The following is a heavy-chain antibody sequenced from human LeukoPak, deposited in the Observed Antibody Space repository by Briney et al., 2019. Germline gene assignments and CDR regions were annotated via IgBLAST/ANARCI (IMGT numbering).Heavy chain of an antibody. J-gene: IGHJ3*01. CDR3: TRKATTGPTKAAFDV. CDR1: GYSISNDYY. CDR2: IYHSGSG. V-gene: IGHV4-28*01. Sequence: SETLSLTCAVSGYSISNDYYWGWIRQPPERGLEWIGHIYHSGSGYYNPSLKSRVAMSVDTSKNQFSLKLSSVTAVDTAVYYCTRKATTGPTKAAFDVWGQGTMVTVSS. D-gene: IGHD4-17*01.